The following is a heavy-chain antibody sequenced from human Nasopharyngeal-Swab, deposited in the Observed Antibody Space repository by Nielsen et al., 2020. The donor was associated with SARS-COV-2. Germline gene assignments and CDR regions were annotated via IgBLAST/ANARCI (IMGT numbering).Heavy chain of an antibody. Sequence: SETLSLTCAVSGGSVSNNDWWTWVRQSPGKGLEWIGEVSHSGSINYNPSLKSRVTLSMDKSKRQFSLRLTSVSAADTAVYFCARGDLVVVPSPILGLGPFFYYFYLDVWGKGTTVTVSS. CDR1: GGSVSNNDW. CDR2: VSHSGSI. J-gene: IGHJ6*03. D-gene: IGHD2-2*01. CDR3: ARGDLVVVPSPILGLGPFFYYFYLDV. V-gene: IGHV4-4*02.